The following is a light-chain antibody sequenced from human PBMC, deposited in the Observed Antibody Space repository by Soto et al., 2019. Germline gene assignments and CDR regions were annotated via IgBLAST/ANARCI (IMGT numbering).Light chain of an antibody. J-gene: IGKJ4*01. Sequence: DIEMTHSPATLSVSPCERATLSFSASQSISTNLAWYQQKPGQAPRLLISGASTRATGIPARFSGSGSGTEFTLTISSLQSEDFEVYYCQQYNSWPPLTFGGGTKVDIK. CDR2: GAS. CDR3: QQYNSWPPLT. CDR1: QSISTN. V-gene: IGKV3-15*01.